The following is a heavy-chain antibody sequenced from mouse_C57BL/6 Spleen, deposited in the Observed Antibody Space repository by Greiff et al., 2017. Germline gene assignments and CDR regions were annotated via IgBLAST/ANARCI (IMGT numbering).Heavy chain of an antibody. J-gene: IGHJ2*01. V-gene: IGHV1-64*01. Sequence: QVQLQQPGAELVKPGASVKLSCKASGYTFTSYWMHWVKQRPGQGLEWIGMIHPNSGSTNYNVKFKSKATLTVDKSSSTAYMQLSSLTSEDSAVYYCARDNYDYGDGGFDYWGQGTTLTVSS. CDR3: ARDNYDYGDGGFDY. CDR1: GYTFTSYW. CDR2: IHPNSGST. D-gene: IGHD2-4*01.